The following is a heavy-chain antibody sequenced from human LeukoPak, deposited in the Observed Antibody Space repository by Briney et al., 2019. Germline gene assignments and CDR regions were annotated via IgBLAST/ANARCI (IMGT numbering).Heavy chain of an antibody. D-gene: IGHD6-13*01. Sequence: SETLSLTCTVSGGSISSYYWSWIRQPPGKGLEWIGYIYYSGSTNYNPSLKGRVTISVDTSKNQFSLKLSSVTAADTAVYYCARLRPGYDAFDIWGQGTMVTVSS. J-gene: IGHJ3*02. CDR2: IYYSGST. CDR3: ARLRPGYDAFDI. V-gene: IGHV4-59*08. CDR1: GGSISSYY.